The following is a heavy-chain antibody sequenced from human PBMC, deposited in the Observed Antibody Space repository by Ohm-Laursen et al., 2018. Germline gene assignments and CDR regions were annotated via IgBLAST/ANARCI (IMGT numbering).Heavy chain of an antibody. J-gene: IGHJ6*02. Sequence: ASVKVSCKASGYTFTSYYMHWVRQAPGQGLEWMGIINPSGGSTSYAQKFQGRVTMTRDTSTSTAYMELSRLRSDDTAVYYCASVGYCSSTSCYTHYYYYGMDVWGQGTTVTVSS. D-gene: IGHD2-2*02. V-gene: IGHV1-46*01. CDR1: GYTFTSYY. CDR3: ASVGYCSSTSCYTHYYYYGMDV. CDR2: INPSGGST.